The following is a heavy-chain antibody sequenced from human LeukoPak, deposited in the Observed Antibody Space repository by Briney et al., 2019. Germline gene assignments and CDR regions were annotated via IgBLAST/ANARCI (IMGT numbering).Heavy chain of an antibody. CDR1: GFTFSSYG. J-gene: IGHJ6*03. Sequence: GGSLRLSCAASGFTFSSYGMHWVRQAPGKGLEWVAFIRYDGSNKYYADSVKGRFTISRDNSKNTLYLQMNSLRAEDTAVYYCAKDDSGLGYYYYMDVWGKGTTVTISS. CDR2: IRYDGSNK. CDR3: AKDDSGLGYYYYMDV. V-gene: IGHV3-30*02. D-gene: IGHD3-16*01.